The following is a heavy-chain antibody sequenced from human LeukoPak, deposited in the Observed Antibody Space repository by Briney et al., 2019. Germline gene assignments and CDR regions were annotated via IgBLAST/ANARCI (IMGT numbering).Heavy chain of an antibody. J-gene: IGHJ4*02. Sequence: PGGSLRLSCAASGFTFDDYAMHWVRQAPGKGLEWVSLISWDGGSTYYADSVKGRFTISRGNSKNSLYLQMNSLRAEDTVLYYCAKGNFGVVDYWGQGTLVTVSS. V-gene: IGHV3-43D*03. CDR2: ISWDGGST. CDR1: GFTFDDYA. D-gene: IGHD3-3*01. CDR3: AKGNFGVVDY.